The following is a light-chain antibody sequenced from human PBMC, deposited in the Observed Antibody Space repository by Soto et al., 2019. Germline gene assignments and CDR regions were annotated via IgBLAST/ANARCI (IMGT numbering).Light chain of an antibody. Sequence: EIVLTQSPGTLSLSPGERATLSCRASQSISISYLAWYQQQPGQAPRLLIYSTSTRATGIPDRFSGSGSGTDFSITISKLEPGDFAVYYCQQYGGSSWTFGQGTKVDIK. CDR2: STS. CDR1: QSISISY. V-gene: IGKV3-20*01. J-gene: IGKJ1*01. CDR3: QQYGGSSWT.